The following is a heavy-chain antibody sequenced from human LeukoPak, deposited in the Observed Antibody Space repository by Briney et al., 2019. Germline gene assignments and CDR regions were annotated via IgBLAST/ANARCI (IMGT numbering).Heavy chain of an antibody. CDR3: ARHLDRPVTTEYYYYYYYMDV. D-gene: IGHD4-11*01. J-gene: IGHJ6*03. CDR1: GYTFTSYG. Sequence: ASVKVSCKASGYTFTSYGISWVRQAPGQGLEWMGWISAYNGNTNYAQKLQGRVTMTTDTSTSTAYMELRSLRSDDTAVYYCARHLDRPVTTEYYYYYYYMDVWGKGTTVTVSS. V-gene: IGHV1-18*01. CDR2: ISAYNGNT.